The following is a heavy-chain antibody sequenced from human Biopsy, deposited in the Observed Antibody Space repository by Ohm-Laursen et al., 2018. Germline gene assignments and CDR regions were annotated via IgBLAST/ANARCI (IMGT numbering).Heavy chain of an antibody. D-gene: IGHD3-22*01. CDR2: INPNNDNA. V-gene: IGHV1-46*01. CDR3: ARGPRGLVVITTTALYFDY. Sequence: ASVKVSCNASGYTFTSYYLHWVRQAPGQGLEWMGRINPNNDNAAYAQKFQGRITMTKDASTSTVYMDLSSLTFDDSAVYYCARGPRGLVVITTTALYFDYWGQGNLVTVSS. J-gene: IGHJ4*02. CDR1: GYTFTSYY.